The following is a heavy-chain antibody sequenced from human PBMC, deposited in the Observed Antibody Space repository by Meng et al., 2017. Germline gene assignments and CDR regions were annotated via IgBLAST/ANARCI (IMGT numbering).Heavy chain of an antibody. CDR1: GYTFTSYD. CDR3: ARASWRGSGSLLPLY. Sequence: ASVKVSCKASGYTFTSYDINWVRQATGQGRERMGWMNPNSGNTGYAQKFQGRVTITRNTSISTAYMELSSLRSEDTDVYYCARASWRGSGSLLPLYWGQGTLVTVSS. J-gene: IGHJ4*02. CDR2: MNPNSGNT. D-gene: IGHD3-10*01. V-gene: IGHV1-8*03.